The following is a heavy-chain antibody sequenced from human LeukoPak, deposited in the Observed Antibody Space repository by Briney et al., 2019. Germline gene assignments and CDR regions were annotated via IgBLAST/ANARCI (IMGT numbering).Heavy chain of an antibody. J-gene: IGHJ4*02. Sequence: GGTLRLSCAASGFTFSSYGMHWGPQAPGTRLKWVAFIRYAGSNKYYADSAKGRFTISRDNSKDTLYLQMNSLRAEDTAVYYCAKDPPRGAYYYGSGSYIDYWGQGTLVTVSS. D-gene: IGHD3-10*01. CDR3: AKDPPRGAYYYGSGSYIDY. CDR1: GFTFSSYG. V-gene: IGHV3-30*02. CDR2: IRYAGSNK.